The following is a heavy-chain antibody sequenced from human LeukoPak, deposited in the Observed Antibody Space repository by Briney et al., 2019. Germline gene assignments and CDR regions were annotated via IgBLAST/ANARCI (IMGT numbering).Heavy chain of an antibody. CDR2: INHSGST. CDR3: ARGPPWGSGYYLY. Sequence: SETLSLTCAVYGGSFNGYYWSWIRQPPGKGLEWIGEINHSGSTNYNPSLKSRVTISVDTSKNQFSLKLSSVTAADTAVYYCARGPPWGSGYYLYWGQGTLVTVSS. J-gene: IGHJ4*02. D-gene: IGHD3-22*01. V-gene: IGHV4-34*01. CDR1: GGSFNGYY.